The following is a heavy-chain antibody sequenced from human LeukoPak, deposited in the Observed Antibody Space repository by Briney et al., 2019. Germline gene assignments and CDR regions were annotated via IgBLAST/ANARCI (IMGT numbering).Heavy chain of an antibody. V-gene: IGHV4-38-2*02. CDR3: VRDSSATLAFDI. CDR2: IFHDGTT. Sequence: PSETLSLTCTVAGYAISSGYYWGWIRQPPGNGLEWIAKIFHDGTTHYNPSLRSRAAMSVDTSKNDFSLRLSSVTAADTGIYYCVRDSSATLAFDIWGQGTMVTVSS. CDR1: GYAISSGYY. D-gene: IGHD6-25*01. J-gene: IGHJ3*02.